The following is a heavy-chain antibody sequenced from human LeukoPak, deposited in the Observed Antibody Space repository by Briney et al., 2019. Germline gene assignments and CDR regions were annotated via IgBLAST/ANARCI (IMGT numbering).Heavy chain of an antibody. V-gene: IGHV4-4*07. Sequence: KPSETLSLTCTVSGGSISSYYWSWVRQPAGKGLEWIGRIYASGNTNYNPSLKGRVTMTVDTSKNQFSLKLSSVTAADTAVYYCARGGSRPIPNWFDPWGQGTLVTVSS. J-gene: IGHJ5*02. D-gene: IGHD2-2*02. CDR1: GGSISSYY. CDR3: ARGGSRPIPNWFDP. CDR2: IYASGNT.